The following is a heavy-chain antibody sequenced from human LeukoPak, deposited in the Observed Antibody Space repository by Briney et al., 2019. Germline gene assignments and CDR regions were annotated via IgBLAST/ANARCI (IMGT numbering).Heavy chain of an antibody. J-gene: IGHJ6*02. CDR1: GVSITSYY. CDR3: AKSITMAPNYYYGMEV. V-gene: IGHV4-4*07. CDR2: IYSSGTP. Sequence: NPSETLSLTCTVSGVSITSYYWSWFRQPAGKGLEWIGRIYSSGTPNYNPSFNSRVTLSMDTSKNQFTLKLTSVTAADTAVYYCAKSITMAPNYYYGMEVWGQGTTVTDSS. D-gene: IGHD3-10*01.